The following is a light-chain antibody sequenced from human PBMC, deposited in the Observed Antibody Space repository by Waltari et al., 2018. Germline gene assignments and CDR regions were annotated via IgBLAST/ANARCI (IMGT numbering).Light chain of an antibody. CDR2: AAS. Sequence: DIQMTQSPSSLSASVGDRVTITCRASQRSDNYVNWYQQRPGKAPKLLIFAASRLQSGVPARFSCSGSGTEFTLSISTLQPEDFATYFCQQSDSVPRTFGQGTRVEI. V-gene: IGKV1-39*01. CDR3: QQSDSVPRT. J-gene: IGKJ1*01. CDR1: QRSDNY.